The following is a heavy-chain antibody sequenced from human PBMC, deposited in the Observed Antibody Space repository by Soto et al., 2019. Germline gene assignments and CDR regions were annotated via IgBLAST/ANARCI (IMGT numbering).Heavy chain of an antibody. CDR2: INPNSGGT. J-gene: IGHJ6*02. V-gene: IGHV1-2*04. CDR1: GHTLTEFS. CDR3: AREGTGSSSSISSYGMDV. Sequence: ASVKVSCKISGHTLTEFSIHWVRQAPGQGLEWMGWINPNSGGTNYAQKFQGWVTMTRDTSISTAYMELSRLRSDDTAVYYCAREGTGSSSSISSYGMDVWGQGTTVTVS. D-gene: IGHD6-6*01.